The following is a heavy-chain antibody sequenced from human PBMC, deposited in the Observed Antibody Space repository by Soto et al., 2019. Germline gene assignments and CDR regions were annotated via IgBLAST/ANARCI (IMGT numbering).Heavy chain of an antibody. CDR2: INPSGGST. D-gene: IGHD1-26*01. J-gene: IGHJ5*02. CDR1: GYTFTSYY. Sequence: ASVKVSCKASGYTFTSYYMHWVRQAPGQGLEWMGIINPSGGSTSYAQKFQGRVTMTRDTSTSTDYMELSSLRSEDTAVYYCATTIGTANWFDPWGQGTLVTVSS. CDR3: ATTIGTANWFDP. V-gene: IGHV1-46*01.